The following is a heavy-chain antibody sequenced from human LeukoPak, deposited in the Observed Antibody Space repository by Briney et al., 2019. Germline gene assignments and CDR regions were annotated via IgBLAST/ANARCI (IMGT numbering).Heavy chain of an antibody. Sequence: PGGSLRLSCAASGFTFSSYSMNWVRQAPGKGLEWVSSISSSSSYIYYADSVKGRFTISRDNAKNSLYLQMNSLRAEDTAVYYCARDLVWAHYYDSSGYSGFDYWGQGTLVTVSS. CDR2: ISSSSSYI. CDR3: ARDLVWAHYYDSSGYSGFDY. D-gene: IGHD3-22*01. V-gene: IGHV3-21*01. CDR1: GFTFSSYS. J-gene: IGHJ4*02.